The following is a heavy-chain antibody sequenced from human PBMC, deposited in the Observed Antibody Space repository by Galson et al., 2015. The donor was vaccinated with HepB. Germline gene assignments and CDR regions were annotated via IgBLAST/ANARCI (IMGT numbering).Heavy chain of an antibody. J-gene: IGHJ4*02. CDR1: GYTFTSYY. CDR3: ATRSGY. CDR2: INPSGDST. V-gene: IGHV1-46*01. Sequence: SVKVSCKASGYTFTSYYLHWVRQAPGQGLEWIGVINPSGDSTTYAQKFQGRVTMTRGTSTSTVYMELSSLRSEDSAVYYCATRSGYWGQGTLVTVSS. D-gene: IGHD6-25*01.